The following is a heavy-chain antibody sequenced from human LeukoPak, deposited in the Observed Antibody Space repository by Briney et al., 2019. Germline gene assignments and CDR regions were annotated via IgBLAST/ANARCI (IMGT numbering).Heavy chain of an antibody. J-gene: IGHJ4*02. Sequence: GGSLRLSCAASGFTFSSYAMSWVRQAPGKGLEWVSAVSGSGGSTYYADSVKGRFTISRDNSKNTLYLQMNSLRAEDTAVYYCAIWRGVLYSSGWYGYDYWGQGTLVTVSS. V-gene: IGHV3-23*01. CDR1: GFTFSSYA. D-gene: IGHD6-19*01. CDR3: AIWRGVLYSSGWYGYDY. CDR2: VSGSGGST.